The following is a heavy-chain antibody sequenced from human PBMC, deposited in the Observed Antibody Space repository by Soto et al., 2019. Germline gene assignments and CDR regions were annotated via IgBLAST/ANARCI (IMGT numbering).Heavy chain of an antibody. CDR1: GGSISSGGYS. J-gene: IGHJ4*02. D-gene: IGHD6-13*01. Sequence: SETLSLTCAVSGGSISSGGYSWSWIRQPPGKGLEWIGYIYHGGSTYYNPSLKSRVTISVDRSKNQFSLKLSSVTAADTAVYYCARSIAAAGNYFDYWGQGTLVTVSS. CDR2: IYHGGST. V-gene: IGHV4-30-2*01. CDR3: ARSIAAAGNYFDY.